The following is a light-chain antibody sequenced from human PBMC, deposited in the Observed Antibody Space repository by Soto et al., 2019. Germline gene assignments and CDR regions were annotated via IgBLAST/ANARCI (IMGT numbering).Light chain of an antibody. V-gene: IGLV1-40*01. CDR2: GNI. CDR3: QSYDSSLSAWV. Sequence: QSVLTQPPSVSGAPGQRVTMSCTGSSSNIGAGYDVHWFQQLPGTAPRLLIYGNINRLAGVPARFSGSKSGTSASPAITGLQAEDEADYYCQSYDSSLSAWVFGGGTQLTVL. CDR1: SSNIGAGYD. J-gene: IGLJ2*01.